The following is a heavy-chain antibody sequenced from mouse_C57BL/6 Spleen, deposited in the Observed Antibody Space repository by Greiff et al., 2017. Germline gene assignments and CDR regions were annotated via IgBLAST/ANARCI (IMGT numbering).Heavy chain of an antibody. CDR2: IYPRSGNT. CDR1: GYTFTSYG. CDR3: ASGDTIKGYFDV. Sequence: QVQLQQSGAELARPGASVKLSCKASGYTFTSYGISWVKQRTGQGLEWIGEIYPRSGNTYYNEKFKGKGTLTADKSSSTAYMELRSLTSEDSAVYFCASGDTIKGYFDVWGTGTTVTVSS. V-gene: IGHV1-81*01. D-gene: IGHD3-3*01. J-gene: IGHJ1*03.